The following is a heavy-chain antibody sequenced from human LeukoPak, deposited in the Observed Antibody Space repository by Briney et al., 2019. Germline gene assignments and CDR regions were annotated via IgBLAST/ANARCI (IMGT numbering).Heavy chain of an antibody. CDR3: ARDLRRFGELLYYYYYYGMDV. Sequence: RSGRSLRLSCAASGFTFSSYAMHWVRQAPGKGLERVAVISYDGSNKYYADSVKGRFTSSRDNSKNTLYLQMNSLRAEDTAVYYCARDLRRFGELLYYYYYYGMDVWGQGTTVSVSS. D-gene: IGHD3-10*01. V-gene: IGHV3-30*04. J-gene: IGHJ6*02. CDR2: ISYDGSNK. CDR1: GFTFSSYA.